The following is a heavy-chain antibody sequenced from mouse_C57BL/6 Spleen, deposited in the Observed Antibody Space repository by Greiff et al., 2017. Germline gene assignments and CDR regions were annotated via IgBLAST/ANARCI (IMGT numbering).Heavy chain of an antibody. V-gene: IGHV5-17*01. CDR3: ARNPGGVLSFDY. J-gene: IGHJ2*01. Sequence: EVMLVESGGGLVKPGGSLKLSCAASGFTFSDYGMHWVRQAPEKGLEWVAYISSGSSTIYYADTVKGRFTISRDNAKNTLFLQMTSLRSEDTAMYYCARNPGGVLSFDYWGQGTTLTVSS. CDR1: GFTFSDYG. CDR2: ISSGSSTI.